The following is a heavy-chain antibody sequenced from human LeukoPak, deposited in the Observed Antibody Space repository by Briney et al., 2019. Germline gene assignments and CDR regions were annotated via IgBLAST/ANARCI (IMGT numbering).Heavy chain of an antibody. CDR2: ISSSGSTI. J-gene: IGHJ4*02. V-gene: IGHV3-48*03. CDR1: GFTFSSYE. D-gene: IGHD6-19*01. Sequence: GGSLRLSCAASGFTFSSYEMNWVRQAPGKGLEWVSYISSSGSTIYYADSVKGRFTISRDNAKNSLYLQMNSLRAEDTAVYYCARDLGRQWLAQFDYWGQGTLVTVSS. CDR3: ARDLGRQWLAQFDY.